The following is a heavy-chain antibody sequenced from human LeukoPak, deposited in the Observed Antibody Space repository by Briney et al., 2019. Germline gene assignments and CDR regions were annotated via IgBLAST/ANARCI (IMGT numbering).Heavy chain of an antibody. CDR3: ASGLGYCTNGVCSPFDY. Sequence: GGSLRLSCAASGFTVSSNYMSWVRQAPGKGLEWVSVIYSGGSTYYADSVKGRFTISRDNSKNTLYLQMNSLRAEDTAVYYCASGLGYCTNGVCSPFDYWGQGTLVTVSS. CDR2: IYSGGST. D-gene: IGHD2-8*01. J-gene: IGHJ4*02. V-gene: IGHV3-53*01. CDR1: GFTVSSNY.